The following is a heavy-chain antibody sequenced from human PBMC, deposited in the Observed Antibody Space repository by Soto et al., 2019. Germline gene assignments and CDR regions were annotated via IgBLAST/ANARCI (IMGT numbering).Heavy chain of an antibody. CDR1: GLTVSTNP. CDR2: IYTGGGT. J-gene: IGHJ4*02. Sequence: EVQLVESGGGLVQPGGSLRLSCAASGLTVSTNPMSWVRQAPGKGLEWVSVIYTGGGTHYADSVKGRFTISRDNSKNTVNLQMNSLRPEGTGVYYCARDGSGHWGQGTLVTVSS. V-gene: IGHV3-66*01. CDR3: ARDGSGH.